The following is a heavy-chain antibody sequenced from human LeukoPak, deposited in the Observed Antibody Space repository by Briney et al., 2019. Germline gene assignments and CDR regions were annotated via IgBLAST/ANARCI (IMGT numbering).Heavy chain of an antibody. CDR3: ARAHSSGWLYYYYMDV. CDR1: GFTFDDYG. CDR2: INWNGGST. Sequence: PGGSLRLSCAASGFTFDDYGMSWVRQAPGKGLEWVSGINWNGGSTGYADSVKGRFTISRDNAKNSLYLQMNSLRAEDTALYYCARAHSSGWLYYYYMDVWGKGTTVTVSS. D-gene: IGHD6-19*01. J-gene: IGHJ6*03. V-gene: IGHV3-20*04.